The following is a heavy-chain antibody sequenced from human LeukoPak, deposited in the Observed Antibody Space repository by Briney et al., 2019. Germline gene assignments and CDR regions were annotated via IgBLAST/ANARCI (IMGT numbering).Heavy chain of an antibody. V-gene: IGHV3-30*02. CDR2: IRYDGSNK. J-gene: IGHJ4*02. D-gene: IGHD3-22*01. Sequence: GGSLRLSCAASGFTFSSYGMHWVRQAPGKGLEWGAFIRYDGSNKYYADSVKGRFTISRDNSKNPLYLQMNSLRAEDTAVYYCAKDRVGFYYDSSGYYYTGFDYWGQGTLVTVSS. CDR1: GFTFSSYG. CDR3: AKDRVGFYYDSSGYYYTGFDY.